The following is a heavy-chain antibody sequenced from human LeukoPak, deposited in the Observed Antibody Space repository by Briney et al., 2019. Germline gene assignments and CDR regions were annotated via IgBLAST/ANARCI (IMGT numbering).Heavy chain of an antibody. J-gene: IGHJ4*02. CDR3: ARVLSPSVYSSSWYNDY. CDR1: GYNFINHA. Sequence: GASVKVSCKASGYNFINHALHWVRLAPGQRLEWMGWINPNSGGTNYAQKFQGRVTMTRDTSISTAYMELSRLRSDDTAVYYCARVLSPSVYSSSWYNDYWGQGTLVTVSS. D-gene: IGHD6-13*01. CDR2: INPNSGGT. V-gene: IGHV1-2*02.